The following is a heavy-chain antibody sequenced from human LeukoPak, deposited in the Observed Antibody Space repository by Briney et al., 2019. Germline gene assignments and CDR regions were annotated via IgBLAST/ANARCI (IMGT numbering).Heavy chain of an antibody. CDR3: ARTPTGYSSSWYLPFDY. J-gene: IGHJ4*02. CDR1: GFTFSSYW. CDR2: IKQDGSEK. V-gene: IGHV3-7*05. D-gene: IGHD6-13*01. Sequence: PGGSLRLSCVASGFTFSSYWMTWVRQAPGKGLEWVANIKQDGSEKYYVDSVKGRFTISRDNAKNSLYLQMNSLRAEDTAVYYCARTPTGYSSSWYLPFDYWGQGTLVTVSS.